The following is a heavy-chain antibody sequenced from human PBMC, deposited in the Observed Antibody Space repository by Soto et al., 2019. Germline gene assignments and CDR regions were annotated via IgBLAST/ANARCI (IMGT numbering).Heavy chain of an antibody. V-gene: IGHV3-30*18. J-gene: IGHJ6*02. CDR1: GFTFSSYG. Sequence: QVQLVESGGGVVQPGRSLRLSCAASGFTFSSYGMHWVRQAPGKGLEWVAVISYDGSNKYYADSVKGRFTISRDNSKNTLYLQMISLRAEDTAVYYCAKDYSNYVYYHYGMDVWGQGTTVTVSS. CDR3: AKDYSNYVYYHYGMDV. D-gene: IGHD4-4*01. CDR2: ISYDGSNK.